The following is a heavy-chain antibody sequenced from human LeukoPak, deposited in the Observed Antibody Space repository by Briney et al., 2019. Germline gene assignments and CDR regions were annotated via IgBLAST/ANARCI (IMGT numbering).Heavy chain of an antibody. CDR1: GGSISSYY. CDR2: IYYSGST. V-gene: IGHV4-59*01. J-gene: IGHJ6*03. CDR3: ARAQYSTSSYYYYYYMDV. Sequence: SETLSLTCTVSGGSISSYYWTWIRQPPGKGREWIVHIYYSGSTNYNPSLRSRVTISVDTSKNQFSLKLSSVTAADTAVYYCARAQYSTSSYYYYYYMDVWGRGTTVTVSS. D-gene: IGHD6-6*01.